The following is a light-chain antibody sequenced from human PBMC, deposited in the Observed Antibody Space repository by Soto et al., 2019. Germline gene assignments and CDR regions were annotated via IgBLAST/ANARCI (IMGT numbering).Light chain of an antibody. CDR1: QSVSSY. J-gene: IGKJ1*01. Sequence: EIVLTQSPATLSSSPGERATLSCRASQSVSSYLAWFQQKPGQAPRLLIYDASDRATGIPARFSGSGSGTDFTLTISSLEYEDFAVYYCQQRSNWPRTFGQGTKVEIK. CDR2: DAS. CDR3: QQRSNWPRT. V-gene: IGKV3-11*01.